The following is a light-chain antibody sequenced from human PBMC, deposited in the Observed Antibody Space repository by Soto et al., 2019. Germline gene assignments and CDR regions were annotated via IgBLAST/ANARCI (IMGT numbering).Light chain of an antibody. J-gene: IGLJ3*02. CDR2: DVT. CDR3: SSYTTSSTLVV. V-gene: IGLV2-14*01. CDR1: SSDVGAYNY. Sequence: QSALTQPASVSGSPGQSITISCTGTSSDVGAYNYVSWYQQNPGKAPKLMIYDVTNRPSGVSNRFSGSKSGNTASLTISGLQAEDEADYYCSSYTTSSTLVVFGGGTQLTV.